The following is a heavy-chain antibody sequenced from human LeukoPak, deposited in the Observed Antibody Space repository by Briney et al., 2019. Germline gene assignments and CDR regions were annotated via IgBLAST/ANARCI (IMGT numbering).Heavy chain of an antibody. J-gene: IGHJ4*02. CDR1: GYTFTSYG. Sequence: VASVKVSCTASGYTFTSYGINWVRQAPGQGLEWMGWTSAYNGNTNYAQKLQGRVTMTTGTSTSTASMELRSLRSDDTAVYYCARDDVYGDRDFDYWGQGTLVTVSS. CDR3: ARDDVYGDRDFDY. CDR2: TSAYNGNT. D-gene: IGHD4-17*01. V-gene: IGHV1-18*01.